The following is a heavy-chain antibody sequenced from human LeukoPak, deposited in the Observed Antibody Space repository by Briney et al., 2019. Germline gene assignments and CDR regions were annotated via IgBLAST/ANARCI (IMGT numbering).Heavy chain of an antibody. CDR2: IYYSGST. CDR3: ARTTMVRGVNPGYYYYGMDV. CDR1: GGSISSYY. Sequence: SETLSLTCTVSGGSISSYYWSWIRQPPGKGLEWIGYIYYSGSTNYNPSLKSRVTISVDTSKNQFSLKLSSVTAADTAVYYCARTTMVRGVNPGYYYYGMDVWGQGTTVTVSS. V-gene: IGHV4-59*08. J-gene: IGHJ6*02. D-gene: IGHD3-10*01.